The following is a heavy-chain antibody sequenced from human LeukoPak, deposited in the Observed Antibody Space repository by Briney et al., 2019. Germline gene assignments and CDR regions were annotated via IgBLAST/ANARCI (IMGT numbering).Heavy chain of an antibody. Sequence: PGGSLRLSCAASGFTFSSYGMHWVRQAPGKGLEWVAVISYDGSNKYYADSVKGRFTISRDNSKNTLYLQMNSLRAEDTAVYYCAKPIDGGDFYFDYWGQGTLVTVSS. CDR3: AKPIDGGDFYFDY. CDR2: ISYDGSNK. CDR1: GFTFSSYG. V-gene: IGHV3-30*18. D-gene: IGHD2-21*01. J-gene: IGHJ4*02.